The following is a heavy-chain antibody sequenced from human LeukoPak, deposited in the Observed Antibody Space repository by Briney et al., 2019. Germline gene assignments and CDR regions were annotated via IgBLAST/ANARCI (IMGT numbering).Heavy chain of an antibody. V-gene: IGHV1-2*02. D-gene: IGHD5-12*01. J-gene: IGHJ4*02. CDR3: ARNVATITDYSYAYYFDY. CDR2: INPNSGGT. Sequence: ASVKVSCKASGYTFTGYYMHWVRQAPGQGLEWMGWINPNSGGTNYAQRFQGRVTMTEDTSTDTAYMELSSLRSEDTAVYYCARNVATITDYSYAYYFDYWGQGTLVTVSS. CDR1: GYTFTGYY.